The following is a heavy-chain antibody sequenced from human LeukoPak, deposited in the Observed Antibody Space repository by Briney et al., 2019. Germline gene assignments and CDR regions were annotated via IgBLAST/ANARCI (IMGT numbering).Heavy chain of an antibody. CDR2: ISSSSSYI. Sequence: PGGSLRLSCAASGFTFSSYSMNWVRQAPGKGLEWVSSISSSSSYIYYADSVKGRFTISRDNAKNSLYLQMNSLRAEDTAVYYCARESSSGYLPLDYWGQGTLVTVSS. D-gene: IGHD3-22*01. CDR1: GFTFSSYS. J-gene: IGHJ4*02. CDR3: ARESSSGYLPLDY. V-gene: IGHV3-21*01.